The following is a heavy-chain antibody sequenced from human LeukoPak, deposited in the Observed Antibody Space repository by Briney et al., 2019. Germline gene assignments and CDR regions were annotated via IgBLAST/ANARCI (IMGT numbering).Heavy chain of an antibody. J-gene: IGHJ4*02. Sequence: ASVKVSCKASGYTFTDYHLHWVRQAPGQGLEWMGWINPSSGGTNYAQKFQGRVTMTRDTSINTAYMELSGLSSDDTAVYYCARDIRPRVESFDYWGQGTLVAVSS. CDR2: INPSSGGT. D-gene: IGHD3-3*01. V-gene: IGHV1-2*02. CDR1: GYTFTDYH. CDR3: ARDIRPRVESFDY.